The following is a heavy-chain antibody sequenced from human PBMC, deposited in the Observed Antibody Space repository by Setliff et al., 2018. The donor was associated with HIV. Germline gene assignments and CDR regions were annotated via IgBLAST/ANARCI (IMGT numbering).Heavy chain of an antibody. CDR2: FNNDGGDI. D-gene: IGHD1-26*01. V-gene: IGHV3-74*03. J-gene: IGHJ4*02. CDR3: TRDPGEWELPNDY. CDR1: GFTFSNYW. Sequence: GGSLRLSCAASGFTFSNYWMHWVRQAPGKGLMWVSRFNNDGGDIKYADSVKGRFTISRDNAKNTLYLQMNSLRAEDTAVYYCTRDPGEWELPNDYWGQGTLVTVSS.